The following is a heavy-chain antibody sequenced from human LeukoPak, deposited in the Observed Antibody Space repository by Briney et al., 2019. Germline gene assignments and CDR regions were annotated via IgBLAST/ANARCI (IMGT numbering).Heavy chain of an antibody. D-gene: IGHD6-13*01. J-gene: IGHJ4*02. CDR2: IYHSGST. V-gene: IGHV4-4*02. CDR1: GGSLSSSYW. CDR3: ARDQYTSRGLAF. Sequence: PSGTLSLTCAVSGGSLSSSYWWIWVRQPPGKGLEWIGEIYHSGSTNYNPSLKSRVTISVDKSKNQYSLKLSSVTAADTAVYYCARDQYTSRGLAFWGQGTLVTVSS.